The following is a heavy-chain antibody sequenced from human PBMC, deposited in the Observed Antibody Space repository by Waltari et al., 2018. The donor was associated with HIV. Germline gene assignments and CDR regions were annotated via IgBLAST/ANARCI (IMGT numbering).Heavy chain of an antibody. V-gene: IGHV4-4*07. J-gene: IGHJ6*02. CDR1: GHYIKTHS. CDR3: ARQRWTSDFWGASPDHPFYKYYALDV. D-gene: IGHD3-3*01. Sequence: QVHPQKSGPRLVKPSETLSLTCAALGHYIKTHSWPWMSTAAGTGPQWVGRGYGSGTPDLSPSLKKRLTVSVDASKNEVSLNLTSVTAEDAAVYYCARQRWTSDFWGASPDHPFYKYYALDVGGQGTPVTVSS. CDR2: GYGSGTP.